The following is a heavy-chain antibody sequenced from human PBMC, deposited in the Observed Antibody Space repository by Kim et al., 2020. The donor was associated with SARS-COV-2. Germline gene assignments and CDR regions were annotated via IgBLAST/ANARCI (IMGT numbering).Heavy chain of an antibody. V-gene: IGHV4-39*01. Sequence: SETLSLTCTVSGGSISSSSYYWGWIRQPPGKGLEWIGSIYYSGSTYYNPSLKSRVTISVDTSKNQFSLKLSSVTAADTAVYYCARQERILGVEQSYYDFWSGHPEGGMDVWGQGTTVTVSS. CDR1: GGSISSSSYY. D-gene: IGHD3-3*01. CDR2: IYYSGST. J-gene: IGHJ6*02. CDR3: ARQERILGVEQSYYDFWSGHPEGGMDV.